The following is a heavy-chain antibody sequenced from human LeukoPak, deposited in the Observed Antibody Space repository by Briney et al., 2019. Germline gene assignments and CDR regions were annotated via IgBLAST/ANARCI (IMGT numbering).Heavy chain of an antibody. CDR2: INPSGGST. Sequence: ASVKVSCKASGYPFTTYFMHWVRQAPGQGREWMGIINPSGGSTTYAQKFQGRVTMTRDTSTSTVYMELSSLRSEDTAVYFCARGSNYYFDSSADYPRYWGQGTLVTVSS. V-gene: IGHV1-46*01. CDR1: GYPFTTYF. J-gene: IGHJ4*02. D-gene: IGHD3-22*01. CDR3: ARGSNYYFDSSADYPRY.